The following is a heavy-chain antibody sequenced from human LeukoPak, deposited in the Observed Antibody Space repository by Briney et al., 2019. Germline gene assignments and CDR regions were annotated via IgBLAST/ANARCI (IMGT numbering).Heavy chain of an antibody. Sequence: PGGSLRLSCAASGFTFSSYSMNWVRQAPGKGLEWGSSISSSSSYKSYADSVKGRFTISRDNAKNSLYLQMNSLRAEDTAVYYCARETYYDTSGLDYWGQGTLVTVSS. J-gene: IGHJ4*02. CDR3: ARETYYDTSGLDY. CDR2: ISSSSSYK. V-gene: IGHV3-21*01. CDR1: GFTFSSYS. D-gene: IGHD3-22*01.